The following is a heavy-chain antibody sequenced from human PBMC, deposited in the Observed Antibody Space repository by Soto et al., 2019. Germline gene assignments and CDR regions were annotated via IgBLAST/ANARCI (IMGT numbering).Heavy chain of an antibody. CDR1: CGSIGSYF. CDR3: ARGGYSSASTSFYFDY. J-gene: IGHJ4*02. D-gene: IGHD5-18*01. V-gene: IGHV4-59*12. CDR2: IYYSGTT. Sequence: SETLSLTCTVSCGSIGSYFWSWIRQPPGKGLEWIGYIYYSGTTNYNPSLKSRVTISVDTSKNQFSLKLNSVTASDTAVYYCARGGYSSASTSFYFDYWGQGTLVTVSS.